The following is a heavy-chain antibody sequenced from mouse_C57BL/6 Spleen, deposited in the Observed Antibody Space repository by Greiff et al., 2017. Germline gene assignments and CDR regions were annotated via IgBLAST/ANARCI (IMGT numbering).Heavy chain of an antibody. CDR2: INPNNGGT. J-gene: IGHJ2*01. V-gene: IGHV1-26*01. D-gene: IGHD2-2*01. CDR1: GYTFTDYY. Sequence: EVQLQQSGPELVKPGASVKISCKASGYTFTDYYMNWVKQSHGKSLEWIGDINPNNGGTSYNQKFKGKATLTVDKSSSTAYMELRSLTSEDSAVYYCARSFGYSFDYWGQGTTLTVSS. CDR3: ARSFGYSFDY.